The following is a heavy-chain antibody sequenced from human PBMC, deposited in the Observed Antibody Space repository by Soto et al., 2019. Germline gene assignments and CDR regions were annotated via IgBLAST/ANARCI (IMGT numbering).Heavy chain of an antibody. D-gene: IGHD6-13*01. Sequence: SETLSLTCTVSGGSISSYYWSWIRQPPGKGLEWIGYIHYSGNTNYNPSLKSRVTISVDTSKNQFSLKVSSVTAADTAVYFCARDKISHSSTRHWGQGTLVTVSS. J-gene: IGHJ4*02. CDR3: ARDKISHSSTRH. CDR2: IHYSGNT. CDR1: GGSISSYY. V-gene: IGHV4-59*12.